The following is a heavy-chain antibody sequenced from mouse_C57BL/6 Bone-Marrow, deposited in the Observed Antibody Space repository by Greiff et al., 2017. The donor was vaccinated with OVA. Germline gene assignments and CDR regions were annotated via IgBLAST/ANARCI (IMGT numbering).Heavy chain of an antibody. J-gene: IGHJ1*03. CDR2: INPSSGYT. V-gene: IGHV1-7*01. Sequence: QVQLQQSGAELAKPGASVKLSCKASGYTFTSYWMHWVKQRPGQGLEWIGYINPSSGYTKYNQKFKDKATLTAANSSSSAYMQLSSLTYEDSAVYDCARCPELGRGWYFDVWGTGTTVTVSS. CDR1: GYTFTSYW. D-gene: IGHD4-1*01. CDR3: ARCPELGRGWYFDV.